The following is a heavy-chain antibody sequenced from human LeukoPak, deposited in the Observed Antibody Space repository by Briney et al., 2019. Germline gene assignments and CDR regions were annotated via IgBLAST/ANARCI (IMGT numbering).Heavy chain of an antibody. CDR1: GFTFSSYA. Sequence: PGGSLRLSCAASGFTFSSYAMHWVRQAPGKGLEWVAVISYDGSNKYYADSVKGRFTISRDNSKNTLYLQMNSLRAEDTAVYYCARDPLLATYCGGDCYSYYFDYWGQGTLVTVS. D-gene: IGHD2-21*02. J-gene: IGHJ4*02. V-gene: IGHV3-30-3*01. CDR2: ISYDGSNK. CDR3: ARDPLLATYCGGDCYSYYFDY.